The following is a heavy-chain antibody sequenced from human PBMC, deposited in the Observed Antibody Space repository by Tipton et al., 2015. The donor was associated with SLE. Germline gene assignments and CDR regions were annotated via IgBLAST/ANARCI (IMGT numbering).Heavy chain of an antibody. CDR1: GFAFSSYAM. Sequence: SLRLSCAASGFAFSSYAMTWVRQAPGKGLEWIGEIHHRGTTNYNPSLKSRVTISVDKSKSQFSLKLSSATAADTAVYYCAGGFYYGSVTFSDFEYWGQGTLATVSS. J-gene: IGHJ4*02. CDR3: AGGFYYGSVTFSDFEY. CDR2: IHHRGTT. V-gene: IGHV4-4*02. D-gene: IGHD3-10*01.